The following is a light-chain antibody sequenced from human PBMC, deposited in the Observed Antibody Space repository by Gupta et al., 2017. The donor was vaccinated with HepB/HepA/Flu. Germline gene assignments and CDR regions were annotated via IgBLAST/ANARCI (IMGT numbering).Light chain of an antibody. Sequence: DIQMTPSPSSLSASVGDRVTITCQASQDINYYLNWYQQKPGKAPKLLIYDAVNLETGIPSRFSGSGSGTDFTFTISSLQPGDIAIYYCQQFLDVPYTFGLGTKLEI. CDR1: QDINYY. CDR3: QQFLDVPYT. J-gene: IGKJ2*01. CDR2: DAV. V-gene: IGKV1-33*01.